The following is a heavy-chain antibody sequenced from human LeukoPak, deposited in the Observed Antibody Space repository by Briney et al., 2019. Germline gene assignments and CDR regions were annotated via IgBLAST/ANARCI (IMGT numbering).Heavy chain of an antibody. CDR3: ARVLGGSSPGLDY. CDR1: GGSISSSSYY. Sequence: SETLSLTCTVSGGSISSSSYYWGWIPQPPGRGLEWIGSIYYSGSTYYNPSLKSRVTISVDTSKNQFTLKLSSVTAADTAVYYCARVLGGSSPGLDYWGQGTLVTVSS. D-gene: IGHD1-26*01. CDR2: IYYSGST. J-gene: IGHJ4*02. V-gene: IGHV4-39*06.